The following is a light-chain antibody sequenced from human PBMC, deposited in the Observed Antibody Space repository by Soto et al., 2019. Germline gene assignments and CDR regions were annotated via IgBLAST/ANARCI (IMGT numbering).Light chain of an antibody. J-gene: IGLJ3*02. Sequence: QSVLTQPPSASGTPGQRVNISCSGSSSNIGSNYVYWYQQLPGTAPKLLIYSNNQRPSGVPDRFSGSKSGTSASLAISGLRSEDEADYYCAAWDDSLSGWVFGGGTKVTVL. CDR1: SSNIGSNY. CDR2: SNN. V-gene: IGLV1-47*02. CDR3: AAWDDSLSGWV.